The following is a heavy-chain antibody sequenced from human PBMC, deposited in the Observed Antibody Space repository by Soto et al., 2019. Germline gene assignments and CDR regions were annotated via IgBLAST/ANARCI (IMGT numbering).Heavy chain of an antibody. CDR3: ARGGGYCTNGVCRYYYGMDV. D-gene: IGHD2-8*01. CDR2: INHSGST. CDR1: GGSFSGYY. Sequence: SETLSLTCAVYGGSFSGYYWSWIRQPPGKGLEWIGEINHSGSTNYNPSLKSRVTISVDTSKNQFSLKLSSVTAADAAVYYCARGGGYCTNGVCRYYYGMDVWGQGTTVTVSS. V-gene: IGHV4-34*01. J-gene: IGHJ6*02.